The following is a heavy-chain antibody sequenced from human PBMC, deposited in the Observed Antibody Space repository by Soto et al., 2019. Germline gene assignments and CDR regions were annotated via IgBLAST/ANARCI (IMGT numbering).Heavy chain of an antibody. J-gene: IGHJ5*02. CDR2: ISGSGGST. Sequence: GGSLRLSCAASGFTFSSYAMSWVRQAPGKGLEWVSAISGSGGSTYYADSVKGRFTISRDNSKNTLYLQMNSLRAEDTAVYYCAKVKIVVAARRTGWFDPWGQGTLVTVSS. D-gene: IGHD2-15*01. CDR1: GFTFSSYA. CDR3: AKVKIVVAARRTGWFDP. V-gene: IGHV3-23*01.